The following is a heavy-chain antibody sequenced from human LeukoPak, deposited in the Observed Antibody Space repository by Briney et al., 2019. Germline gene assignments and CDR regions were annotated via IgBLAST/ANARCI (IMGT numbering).Heavy chain of an antibody. J-gene: IGHJ4*02. Sequence: GGSLRLSCAASGFTFSLYSMNRVRQAPGKGLEWVSYITSGSSTIYYADSVKGRFTISRDNAKNSLFLQMNSLRAEDTAVYYCARGTGFDYWGQGTLVTVSS. V-gene: IGHV3-48*01. CDR1: GFTFSLYS. CDR3: ARGTGFDY. CDR2: ITSGSSTI. D-gene: IGHD1-14*01.